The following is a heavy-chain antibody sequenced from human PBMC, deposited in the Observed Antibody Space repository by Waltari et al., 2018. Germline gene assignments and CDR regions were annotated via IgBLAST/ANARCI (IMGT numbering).Heavy chain of an antibody. CDR2: IYHSGST. CDR1: GYSISSGSY. Sequence: QVQLQESGPGLVKPSETLSLTCAVSGYSISSGSYWGWIRQPPGKGLEWIGSIYHSGSTYYNPSLKSRVTISVDTSKNQFSLKLSSVTAADTAVYYCARDVVRGSGSPIDYWGQGTLVTVSS. J-gene: IGHJ4*02. D-gene: IGHD3-10*01. V-gene: IGHV4-38-2*02. CDR3: ARDVVRGSGSPIDY.